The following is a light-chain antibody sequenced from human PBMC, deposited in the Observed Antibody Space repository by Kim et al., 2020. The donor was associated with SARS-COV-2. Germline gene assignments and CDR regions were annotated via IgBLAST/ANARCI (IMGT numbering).Light chain of an antibody. CDR1: QSVSTD. Sequence: EIILTQSPATLSMSPGERATLSCRASQSVSTDVAWYQQKPGHPPRLLIYRASTRATGVPARFSGSGSGTEFTLTISSLQSEDFAVYYCQQYSLWPPYTFGQRTKLEI. J-gene: IGKJ2*01. CDR2: RAS. V-gene: IGKV3-15*01. CDR3: QQYSLWPPYT.